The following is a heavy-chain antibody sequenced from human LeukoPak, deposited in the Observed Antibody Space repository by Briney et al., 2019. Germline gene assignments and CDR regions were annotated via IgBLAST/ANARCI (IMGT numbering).Heavy chain of an antibody. D-gene: IGHD7-27*01. CDR1: GSSISSSNW. V-gene: IGHV4-4*02. J-gene: IGHJ4*02. Sequence: SETLSLTCAVSGSSISSSNWWSWVRPPPGKGLEWIGEIYHSGSTNYNPSLKSRVTISVDTSKNQFSLKLSSVTAADTAVYFCARAVDGTGRAYFDYWGQGTLVTVSS. CDR2: IYHSGST. CDR3: ARAVDGTGRAYFDY.